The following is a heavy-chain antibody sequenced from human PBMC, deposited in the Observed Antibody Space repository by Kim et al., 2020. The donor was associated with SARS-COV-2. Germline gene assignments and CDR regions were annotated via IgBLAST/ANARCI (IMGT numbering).Heavy chain of an antibody. V-gene: IGHV4-39*01. Sequence: SETLSLTCTVSGGSISSSSYYWGWIRQPPGKGLEWIGSIYYSGSTYYNPSLKSRVTISVDTSKNQFSLKLSSVTAADTAVYYCARRVSRAIPQEAFDIWGQGTMVTVSS. D-gene: IGHD2-8*01. CDR3: ARRVSRAIPQEAFDI. CDR2: IYYSGST. CDR1: GGSISSSSYY. J-gene: IGHJ3*02.